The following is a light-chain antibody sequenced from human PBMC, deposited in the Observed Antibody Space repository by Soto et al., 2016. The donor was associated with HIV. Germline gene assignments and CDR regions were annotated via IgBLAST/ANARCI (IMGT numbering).Light chain of an antibody. Sequence: SSVLTQPPSVSVAPGKTARITCGGDNFGSKSVHWYQQKPGQAPILVVYDDTDRPSGIPERFSASTSENTATLTISSVEAGDEADYYCQVWDGDSDHHVIFGGGTKVTVL. J-gene: IGLJ2*01. CDR1: NFGSKS. CDR3: QVWDGDSDHHVI. CDR2: DDT. V-gene: IGLV3-21*03.